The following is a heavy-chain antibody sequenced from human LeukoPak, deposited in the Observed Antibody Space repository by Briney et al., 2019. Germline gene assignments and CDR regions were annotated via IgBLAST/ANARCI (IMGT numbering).Heavy chain of an antibody. CDR3: ARLVGTIFGVVTHQYYYYYMDV. J-gene: IGHJ6*03. V-gene: IGHV4-39*01. Sequence: SETLSLTCTVSGGSIRSSSYYWGWIRQPPGKGLEWIGSIYYSGSTYYNPSLKSRVTISVDTSKNQFSLKLSSVTAADTAVYYCARLVGTIFGVVTHQYYYYYMDVWGKGTTVTVSS. CDR1: GGSIRSSSYY. CDR2: IYYSGST. D-gene: IGHD3-3*01.